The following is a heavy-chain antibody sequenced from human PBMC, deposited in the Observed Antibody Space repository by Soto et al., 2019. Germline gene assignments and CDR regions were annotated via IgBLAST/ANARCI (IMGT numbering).Heavy chain of an antibody. D-gene: IGHD3-10*01. J-gene: IGHJ3*02. Sequence: QVQLQESGPRLVKPSETLTLKCTVSNGSVSSDKYLWGWIRQPPGKGLEWVASIRYGGATSGTTVYNPSLGGRLTISLDTSADQVSLRLTSVTATDTAVYYCARHDDHRSPPLGFHIWGQGTLVTVSS. CDR3: ARHDDHRSPPLGFHI. CDR2: IRYGGATSGTT. CDR1: NGSVSSDKYL. V-gene: IGHV4-39*01.